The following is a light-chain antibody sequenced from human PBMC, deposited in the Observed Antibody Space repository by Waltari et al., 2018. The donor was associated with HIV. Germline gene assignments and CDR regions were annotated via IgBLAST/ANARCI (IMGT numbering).Light chain of an antibody. CDR3: WSYAAHNTWV. V-gene: IGLV2-23*01. CDR1: SSDVGSYDL. Sequence: QSALTQPASVSGSPGQSITISCTGTSSDVGSYDLVSWYQQHPGKAPKLIIYEGTKRPSGVANRFAGSKPGNTAYLTSSGHQADAEADYYCWSYAAHNTWVFGGGTKVTVL. CDR2: EGT. J-gene: IGLJ3*02.